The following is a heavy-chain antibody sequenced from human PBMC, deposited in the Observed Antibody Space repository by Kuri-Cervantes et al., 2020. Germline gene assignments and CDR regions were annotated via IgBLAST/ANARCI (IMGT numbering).Heavy chain of an antibody. Sequence: ESLKISCAVYGGSFSGYYWSWIRQPPGKGLEWIGEINHSGSTNYNPSLKSRVTISVDTSKNQFSLKLSSVTAADTAVYYCAGGVYGGTLGYYYYYMDVWGKGTTVTVSS. CDR3: AGGVYGGTLGYYYYYMDV. D-gene: IGHD1-26*01. CDR1: GGSFSGYY. V-gene: IGHV4-34*01. CDR2: INHSGST. J-gene: IGHJ6*03.